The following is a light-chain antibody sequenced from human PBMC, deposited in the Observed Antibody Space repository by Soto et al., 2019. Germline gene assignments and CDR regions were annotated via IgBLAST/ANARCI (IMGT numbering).Light chain of an antibody. CDR3: QSYDTGLSGPVV. J-gene: IGLJ2*01. V-gene: IGLV1-40*01. CDR1: GSNIGAGFD. CDR2: GNT. Sequence: QSALTQPPSLSGAPGQNIIISCTGGGSNIGAGFDVHWYQQLPGTAPKLLIYGNTNRPSGVPDRFSGSKSGTSASLVITGLQAEDEADYYCQSYDTGLSGPVVFGGGTQLT.